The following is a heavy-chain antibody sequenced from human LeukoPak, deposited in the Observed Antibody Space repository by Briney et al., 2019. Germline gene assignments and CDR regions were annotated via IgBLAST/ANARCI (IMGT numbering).Heavy chain of an antibody. V-gene: IGHV3-73*01. D-gene: IGHD3-9*01. CDR2: VRDRANSYAT. CDR1: GFSFSDSP. CDR3: TRQRPQTGTFDY. Sequence: TGGSLRLSCAASGFSFSDSPTHGVRQASGKGLEWVGRVRDRANSYATGYAASVEGRFTISRDDSENTAYLQMNSLIIEDTAVYYCTRQRPQTGTFDYWGQGVLVTVSS. J-gene: IGHJ4*02.